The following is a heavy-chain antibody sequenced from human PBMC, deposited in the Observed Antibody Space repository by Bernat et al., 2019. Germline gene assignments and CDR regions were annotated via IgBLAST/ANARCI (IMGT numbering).Heavy chain of an antibody. CDR2: IKQDGSEK. V-gene: IGHV3-7*01. J-gene: IGHJ5*01. CDR3: ARGRGEDTGYNCFVF. D-gene: IGHD5-12*01. Sequence: EVQLVESGGGLVQPGTSLRLSCAASGFSFETYWMTWVRQAPGKGLEWVANIKQDGSEKNYVDSVKGRFTISGNNSENSLYLQMNGLRDEDTAVYYCARGRGEDTGYNCFVFWGQGTLVTVSA. CDR1: GFSFETYW.